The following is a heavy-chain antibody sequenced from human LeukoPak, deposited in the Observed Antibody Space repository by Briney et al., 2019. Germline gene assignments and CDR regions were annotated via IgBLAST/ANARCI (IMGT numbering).Heavy chain of an antibody. Sequence: GASVKVSCKASGYTFTGYYMHWVRQAPGQGLEWMGRINPNRGGTNYAQKFQGRVTMTRDTSISTAYMELSRMRSDDTAVYYCAEDTAIGGGLDYWGQGTLVTVSS. CDR2: INPNRGGT. J-gene: IGHJ4*02. CDR3: AEDTAIGGGLDY. CDR1: GYTFTGYY. D-gene: IGHD5-18*01. V-gene: IGHV1-2*06.